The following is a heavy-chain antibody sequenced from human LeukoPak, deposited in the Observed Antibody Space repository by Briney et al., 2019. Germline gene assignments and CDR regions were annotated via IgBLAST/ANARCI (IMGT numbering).Heavy chain of an antibody. J-gene: IGHJ6*03. V-gene: IGHV1-18*01. CDR2: ISAYNGNT. CDR1: GYTFTSYG. Sequence: ASVKVSCKASGYTFTSYGISWVRQAPGQGLEWMGWISAYNGNTNYAQKLQGRVTMTTDTSTSTAYMELDSLRSEDTAVYYCASNSRLWFGESTQHYYYYYMDVWGKGTTVTVSS. D-gene: IGHD3-10*01. CDR3: ASNSRLWFGESTQHYYYYYMDV.